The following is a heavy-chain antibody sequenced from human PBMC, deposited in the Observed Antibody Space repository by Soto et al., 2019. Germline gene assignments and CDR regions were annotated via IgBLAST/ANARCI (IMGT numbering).Heavy chain of an antibody. Sequence: SETLSLTCTVSGGSISSYYWSWIRQPPGKGLEWIGYIYYSGSTNYNPSLKSRVTISVDTSKNQFSLKLSSVTAADTAVYYCARHVVGVVTRGYYYMNVWGKGTTVTVSS. CDR1: GGSISSYY. D-gene: IGHD3-3*01. J-gene: IGHJ6*03. V-gene: IGHV4-59*08. CDR2: IYYSGST. CDR3: ARHVVGVVTRGYYYMNV.